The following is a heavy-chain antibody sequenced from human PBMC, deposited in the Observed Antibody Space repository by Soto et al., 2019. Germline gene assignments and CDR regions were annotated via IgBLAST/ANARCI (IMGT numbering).Heavy chain of an antibody. CDR3: AHRTLLWFGELSSYYFDY. D-gene: IGHD3-10*01. J-gene: IGHJ4*02. Sequence: QITLNESGPTLVKPTPTLTLTCTFSGFSLASDKVAVGWIRQPPGKALEWLALIYWDDDKRYNPSLRNRLTITKDTSKNQVVLTMTNVDPVDTATYFCAHRTLLWFGELSSYYFDYWGQGILVTVSS. CDR2: IYWDDDK. V-gene: IGHV2-5*02. CDR1: GFSLASDKVA.